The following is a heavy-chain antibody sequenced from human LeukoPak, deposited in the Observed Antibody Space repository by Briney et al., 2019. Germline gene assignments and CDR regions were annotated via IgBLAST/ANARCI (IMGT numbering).Heavy chain of an antibody. J-gene: IGHJ4*02. V-gene: IGHV1-8*02. Sequence: ASVKVSRKTSGYTFTDFDINWVRQATGQGLEWMGWMNPKSRTTGYAQSFQGRVTMTEDTSTDTAYMELSSLRSEDTAVYYCATEGYYDSSGYYTDYWGQGTLVTVSS. CDR2: MNPKSRTT. CDR3: ATEGYYDSSGYYTDY. CDR1: GYTFTDFD. D-gene: IGHD3-22*01.